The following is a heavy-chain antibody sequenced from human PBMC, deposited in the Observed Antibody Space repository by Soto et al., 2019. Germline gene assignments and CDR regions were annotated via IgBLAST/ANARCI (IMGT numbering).Heavy chain of an antibody. CDR2: MNPNSGDT. CDR1: GSTFTSYD. D-gene: IGHD4-17*01. V-gene: IGHV1-8*01. CDR3: ARGVKYGAYSRWFDP. J-gene: IGHJ5*02. Sequence: QVQLVQSGAEVKKPGASVKVSCKASGSTFTSYDINWVRQATGQGLEYLGWMNPNSGDTANVQKFQGRLTMTWDTSITTAYMELSGLRSEDTALYFCARGVKYGAYSRWFDPWGQGTLVTVSS.